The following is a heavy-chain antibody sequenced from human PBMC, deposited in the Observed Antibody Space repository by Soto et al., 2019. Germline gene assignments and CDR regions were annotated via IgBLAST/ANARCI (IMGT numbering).Heavy chain of an antibody. D-gene: IGHD4-17*01. J-gene: IGHJ4*02. Sequence: SLTCTVSGGSISSNYWNWIRQPPGKGLEWIGYIYYSGSTDYNPSLKSRVTISVDTSKNQFSLRLSSVTAADTAVYYCARDRFTVGYFDYWGQGTLVTVSS. CDR3: ARDRFTVGYFDY. V-gene: IGHV4-59*01. CDR2: IYYSGST. CDR1: GGSISSNY.